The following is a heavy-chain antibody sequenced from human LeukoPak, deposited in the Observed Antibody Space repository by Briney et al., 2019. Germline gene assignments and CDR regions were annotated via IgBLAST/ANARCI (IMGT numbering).Heavy chain of an antibody. CDR2: ISYDGSNK. Sequence: GGSLRLSCAASGFILSSYALHWVRQAPGKGLEWVAVISYDGSNKHYADSVKGRFTISRDNSKNTLYLQMNSLRPEDTAVYYCARDYLSGGIAAAGEFDPWGQGTLVTVSS. CDR1: GFILSSYA. J-gene: IGHJ5*02. D-gene: IGHD6-13*01. V-gene: IGHV3-30*04. CDR3: ARDYLSGGIAAAGEFDP.